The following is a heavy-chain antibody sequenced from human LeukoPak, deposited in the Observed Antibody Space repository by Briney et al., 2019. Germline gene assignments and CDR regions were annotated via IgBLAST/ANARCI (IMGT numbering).Heavy chain of an antibody. CDR1: GFTFSDYY. J-gene: IGHJ4*02. D-gene: IGHD4-23*01. V-gene: IGHV3-11*01. Sequence: PGGSLRLSCAASGFTFSDYYMSWIRQAPGKGLEWVSYISSSGSTIYYADSVKGRFTISRDNSKNSLYLQMNSLRTEDTALYYCAKVSPEDYGGNWGLDYWGQGTLVTVSS. CDR3: AKVSPEDYGGNWGLDY. CDR2: ISSSGSTI.